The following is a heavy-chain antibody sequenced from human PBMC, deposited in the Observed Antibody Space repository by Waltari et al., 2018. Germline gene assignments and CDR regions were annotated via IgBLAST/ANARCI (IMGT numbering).Heavy chain of an antibody. V-gene: IGHV4-61*09. CDR2: IYTSGST. Sequence: QVQLQESGPGLVKPSQTLSLTCTVSGGSISSGSYYWSWIRQPAGKGLEWIGYIYTSGSTNYTPSLKSRVTISVDTSKNQFSLKLSSVTAADTAVYYCARERANWNYVDYWGQGTLVTVSS. D-gene: IGHD1-1*01. J-gene: IGHJ4*02. CDR1: GGSISSGSYY. CDR3: ARERANWNYVDY.